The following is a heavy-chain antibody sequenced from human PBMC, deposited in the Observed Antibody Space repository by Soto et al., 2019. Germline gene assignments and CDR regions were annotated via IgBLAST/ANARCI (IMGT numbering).Heavy chain of an antibody. CDR3: AKLVDKTLDDF. J-gene: IGHJ4*02. D-gene: IGHD3-10*01. V-gene: IGHV3-30*18. CDR2: ISPDNRNI. Sequence: GGSLRLSCAASGLDFRNKDMHWVRQGRGKGVEWVAVISPDNRNIFYGDSVKGRFTVSRDNSKNTLLLEMNSLGAEDTAVYFCAKLVDKTLDDFWGLGTLVTVS. CDR1: GLDFRNKD.